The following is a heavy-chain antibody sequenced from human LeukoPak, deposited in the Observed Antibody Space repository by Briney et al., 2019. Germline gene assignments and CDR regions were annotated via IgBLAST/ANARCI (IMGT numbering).Heavy chain of an antibody. V-gene: IGHV3-7*01. CDR2: IKQDGSEK. CDR1: GFTFSSYW. J-gene: IGHJ6*02. D-gene: IGHD1-1*01. CDR3: ATTSYYYGMDV. Sequence: PGGSLRLSCAASGFTFSSYWMSWVRQAPGKGLEWMAKIKQDGSEKHYVDSVKGRFTISRDNAKNSLYLQMNSLRAEDTAVYYCATTSYYYGMDVWGQGTTVTVSS.